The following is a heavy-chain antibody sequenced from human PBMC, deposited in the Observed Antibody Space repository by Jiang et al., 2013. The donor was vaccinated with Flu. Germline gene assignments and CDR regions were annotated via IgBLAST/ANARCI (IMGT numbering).Heavy chain of an antibody. CDR3: ARHMYTSGSYYFDY. CDR2: IYYNGNT. CDR1: GGSISSYY. V-gene: IGHV4-59*08. D-gene: IGHD6-19*01. Sequence: PGLVKPSETLSLTCTVSGGSISSYYWSWIRQSPGKGLEWIGYIYYNGNTNYNPSLKSRLTISVDTSKNQFSLKLSSVTAADTAVYYCARHMYTSGSYYFDYWGQGALVTVSS. J-gene: IGHJ4*02.